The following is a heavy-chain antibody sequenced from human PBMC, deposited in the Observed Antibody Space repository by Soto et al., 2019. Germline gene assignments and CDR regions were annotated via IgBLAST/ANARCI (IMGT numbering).Heavy chain of an antibody. D-gene: IGHD3-10*01. CDR2: VSPPFRTS. J-gene: IGHJ6*02. CDR1: GVSFNNNG. V-gene: IGHV1-69*01. CDR3: ARVLYYGSGSYSPYGMDV. Sequence: QVQLVQSGAEVKKPGSSVKVSCKTSGVSFNNNGIGWVRQAPGHGLAGVGGVSPPFRTSNYARKFQGRISITADASTGTVNMELSSLTSEDAAQYYCARVLYYGSGSYSPYGMDVWGQGTTVTVSS.